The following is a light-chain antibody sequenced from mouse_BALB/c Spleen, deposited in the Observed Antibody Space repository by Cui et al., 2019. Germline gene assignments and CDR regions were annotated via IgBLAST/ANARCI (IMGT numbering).Light chain of an antibody. Sequence: QIALTQSPAIMSASLGKRVTMTCTASSSVSSSYLHWYQQKPGSSPKLLIYSTSNLASGVPARFSGSGSGTSYSLTISSMEAEDAATYYCHQYHRSPFTFGSGTKLEIK. CDR2: STS. V-gene: IGKV4-74*01. CDR3: HQYHRSPFT. CDR1: SSVSSSY. J-gene: IGKJ4*01.